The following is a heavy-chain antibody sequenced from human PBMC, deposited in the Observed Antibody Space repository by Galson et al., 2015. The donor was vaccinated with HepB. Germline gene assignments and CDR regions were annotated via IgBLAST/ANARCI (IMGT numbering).Heavy chain of an antibody. CDR1: GFTFSSYS. CDR2: ISSSSSYI. D-gene: IGHD6-13*01. Sequence: SLRLSCAASGFTFSSYSMNWVRQAPGKGLEWVSSISSSSSYIYYADSVKGRFTISRDNAKNSLYLQMNSLRAEDTAVYYCARAPGRHSSRGDYWGQGTLVTVSS. V-gene: IGHV3-21*01. CDR3: ARAPGRHSSRGDY. J-gene: IGHJ4*02.